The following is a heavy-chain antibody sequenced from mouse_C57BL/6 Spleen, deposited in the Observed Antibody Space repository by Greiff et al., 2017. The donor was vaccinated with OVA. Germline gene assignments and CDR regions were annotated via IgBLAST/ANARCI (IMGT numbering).Heavy chain of an antibody. D-gene: IGHD2-4*01. CDR2: IHPNSGST. Sequence: QVHVKQPGAELVKPGASVKLSCKASGYTFTSYWMHWVKQRPGQGLEWIGMIHPNSGSTNYNEKFKSKATLTVDKSSSTAYMQLSSLTSEDSAVYYCARNYDYAPFAYWGQGTLVTVSA. CDR1: GYTFTSYW. J-gene: IGHJ3*01. V-gene: IGHV1-64*01. CDR3: ARNYDYAPFAY.